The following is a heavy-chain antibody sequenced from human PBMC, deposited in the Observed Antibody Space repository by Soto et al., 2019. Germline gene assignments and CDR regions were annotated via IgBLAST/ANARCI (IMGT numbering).Heavy chain of an antibody. CDR2: IIPIFGTA. J-gene: IGHJ4*02. V-gene: IGHV1-69*13. CDR1: GGTFSSYA. D-gene: IGHD3-22*01. CDR3: ARSGETYYYDSSGYYPLDY. Sequence: ASVKVSCKASGGTFSSYAISWVRQAPGQGLEWMGGIIPIFGTANYAQKFQGRVTITADESTSTAYMELSSLRSEDTAVYYCARSGETYYYDSSGYYPLDYWGQGTLVTVSS.